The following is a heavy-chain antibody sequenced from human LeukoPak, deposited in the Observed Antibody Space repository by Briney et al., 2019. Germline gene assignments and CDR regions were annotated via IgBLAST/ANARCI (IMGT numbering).Heavy chain of an antibody. D-gene: IGHD6-13*01. CDR2: INHSGST. V-gene: IGHV4-34*01. CDR3: ARSRGWSSSWYYFDY. J-gene: IGHJ4*02. CDR1: GGSFSGYY. Sequence: PSETLSLTCAVYGGSFSGYYWSWIRQPPGKGLEWIGEINHSGSTNYNPSLKSRVTISVDTSKNQFSLKLSSVTAADTAVYYCARSRGWSSSWYYFDYWGQGTLVTVSS.